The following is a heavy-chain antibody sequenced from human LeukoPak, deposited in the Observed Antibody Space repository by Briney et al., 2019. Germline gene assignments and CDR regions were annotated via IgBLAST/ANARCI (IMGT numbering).Heavy chain of an antibody. CDR1: GYTFTSYD. CDR3: AREGPCVSTIFGVVIRVAGRRPPYYCYMDV. Sequence: ASVKVSCKASGYTFTSYDINWVRQATGQGLEWMGWMNPNSGNTGYAQKFQGRVTMTRNTSISTAYMELSSLRSEDTVVYYCAREGPCVSTIFGVVIRVAGRRPPYYCYMDVWGKGTTVTVSS. V-gene: IGHV1-8*01. D-gene: IGHD3-3*01. J-gene: IGHJ6*03. CDR2: MNPNSGNT.